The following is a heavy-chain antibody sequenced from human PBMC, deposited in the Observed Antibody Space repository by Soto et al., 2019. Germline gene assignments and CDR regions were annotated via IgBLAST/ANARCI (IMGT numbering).Heavy chain of an antibody. CDR2: IYYSGST. J-gene: IGHJ5*02. D-gene: IGHD3-3*01. Sequence: PSETLSLTCTVSGGSISSSSDYWGWIRQPPGKGLEWIGSIYYSGSTYYNPSLKSRVTISVDTSKNQFSLKLSSVTAADTAVYYCARLDSTGFWRENGWFDPWGQGTLVTVSS. CDR3: ARLDSTGFWRENGWFDP. CDR1: GGSISSSSDY. V-gene: IGHV4-39*01.